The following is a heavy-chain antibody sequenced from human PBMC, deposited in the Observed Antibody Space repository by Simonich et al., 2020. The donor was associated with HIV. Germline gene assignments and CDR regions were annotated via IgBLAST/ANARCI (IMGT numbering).Heavy chain of an antibody. CDR3: THWRITGNFDV. D-gene: IGHD2-8*02. CDR2: IYWDDDK. CDR1: GFSLSTRGVG. Sequence: QITLKESGPTLVKPTQTLTLTCTFSGFSLSTRGVGVGWIRQPPGKALGWLALIYWDDDKRYSPSLKSMLIISKDTSKNQVVLTMTNMDPVDTATYYCTHWRITGNFDVWGPGTMVTVSS. J-gene: IGHJ3*01. V-gene: IGHV2-5*02.